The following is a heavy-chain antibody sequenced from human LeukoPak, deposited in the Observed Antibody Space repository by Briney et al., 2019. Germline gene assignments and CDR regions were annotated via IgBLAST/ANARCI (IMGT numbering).Heavy chain of an antibody. Sequence: GGSLRLSCAASGFSFSTYAMSWVRQAPGKGLEWVSVIYSGGSTYYADSVKGRFTISRDNSKNTLYLQMNSLRAEDTAVYYCAVGYSSGWYPGPIDYWGQGTLVTVSS. CDR1: GFSFSTYA. J-gene: IGHJ4*02. V-gene: IGHV3-53*01. CDR2: IYSGGST. CDR3: AVGYSSGWYPGPIDY. D-gene: IGHD6-19*01.